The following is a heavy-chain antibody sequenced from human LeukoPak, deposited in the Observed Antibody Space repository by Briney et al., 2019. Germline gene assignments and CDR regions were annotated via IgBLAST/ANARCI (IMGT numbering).Heavy chain of an antibody. CDR1: GFTFSSYS. V-gene: IGHV3-48*01. Sequence: GGSLRLSCAASGFTFSSYSMNWVRQAPGKGLEWVSYISSSSSTIYYADSVKGRFTISRDNSKNTLYLQINSLRADDTAVYYCVRSAVRGLPVLGNWGQGTLVTVSS. J-gene: IGHJ4*02. D-gene: IGHD2-21*02. CDR2: ISSSSSTI. CDR3: VRSAVRGLPVLGN.